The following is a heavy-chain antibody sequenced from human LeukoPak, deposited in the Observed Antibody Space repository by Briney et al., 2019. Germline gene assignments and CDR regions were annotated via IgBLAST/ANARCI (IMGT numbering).Heavy chain of an antibody. J-gene: IGHJ5*02. CDR2: ISYDGSNK. CDR3: ASLYSNYRDP. D-gene: IGHD4-4*01. V-gene: IGHV3-30*03. CDR1: GFTFSSYG. Sequence: GGSLRLSCAASGFTFSSYGMHWVRQAPGKGLEWVAVISYDGSNKYYADSVKGRFTISRDNSKNTLYLQMNSLRAEDTAVYYCASLYSNYRDPWGQGTLVTVSS.